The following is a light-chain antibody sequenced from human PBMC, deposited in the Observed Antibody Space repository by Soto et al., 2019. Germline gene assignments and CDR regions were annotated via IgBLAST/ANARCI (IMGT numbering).Light chain of an antibody. CDR1: QSVSSS. CDR2: DAS. CDR3: QQRSNWPPEVT. V-gene: IGKV3-11*01. J-gene: IGKJ3*01. Sequence: EIVLTQSPDTLSLSPGERATLSCRASQSVSSSLAWYQQKPGQAPRLLIYDASNRATGIPARFSGSGSGTEFTHTISSREPEDFAVYYCQQRSNWPPEVTFGPGTKVDIK.